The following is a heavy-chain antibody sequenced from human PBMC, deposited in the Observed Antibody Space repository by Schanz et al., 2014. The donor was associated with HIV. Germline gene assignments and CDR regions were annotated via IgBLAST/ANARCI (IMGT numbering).Heavy chain of an antibody. V-gene: IGHV1-69*01. Sequence: HVHLVQSGPAVRKPGSSVTVSCTGFGGTFSNYGINWVRQAPGQGLEWMGVTIPMLGTANYAQRFQGRVTITAEESTNTVYMQLTRLRYEDTAVYYCARYPRLIEFGSPQGLDVWGQGTTVTVSS. D-gene: IGHD6-6*01. CDR2: TIPMLGTA. CDR3: ARYPRLIEFGSPQGLDV. CDR1: GGTFSNYG. J-gene: IGHJ6*02.